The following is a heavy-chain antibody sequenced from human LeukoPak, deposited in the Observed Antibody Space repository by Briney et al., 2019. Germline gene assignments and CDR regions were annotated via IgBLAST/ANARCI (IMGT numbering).Heavy chain of an antibody. V-gene: IGHV5-51*01. CDR2: IYPDDSDT. J-gene: IGHJ6*02. CDR1: GYTFTTYW. D-gene: IGHD1-14*01. CDR3: ARTNQEEHYYSGMDV. Sequence: GESLKISCKGSGYTFTTYWIGWVRQMPGKGLEWMGIIYPDDSDTTYSPSFQGRVSISADKSISTAYLQWSSLKASDTAMYYCARTNQEEHYYSGMDVWGQGTTVTVSS.